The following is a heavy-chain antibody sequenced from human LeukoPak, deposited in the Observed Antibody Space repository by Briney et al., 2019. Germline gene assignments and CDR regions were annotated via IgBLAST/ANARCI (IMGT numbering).Heavy chain of an antibody. J-gene: IGHJ5*02. CDR3: AREVVAAATAFDP. CDR1: GGSISSYY. D-gene: IGHD2-15*01. CDR2: IYISGST. Sequence: PSETLSLTCTVSGGSISSYYWSWIRQPAGKGLEWIGRIYISGSTNYNPSLKSRVTISVDTSKNQFSLKLSSVTAADTAVYYCAREVVAAATAFDPWGQGTLVTVSS. V-gene: IGHV4-4*07.